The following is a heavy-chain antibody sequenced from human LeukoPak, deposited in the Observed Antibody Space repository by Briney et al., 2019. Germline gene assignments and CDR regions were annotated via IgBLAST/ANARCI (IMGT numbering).Heavy chain of an antibody. J-gene: IGHJ6*02. D-gene: IGHD3-16*01. CDR2: ISHDGSNQ. Sequence: PGGSLRFSCDVSGFTFSTYAIHWVRQAPGRGPEWVALISHDGSNQYYVDSVKGRFTISRDNAKNSLYLQMSNLRAEDTAVYFCARGGGLDVWGQGATVTVS. CDR3: ARGGGLDV. CDR1: GFTFSTYA. V-gene: IGHV3-30-3*01.